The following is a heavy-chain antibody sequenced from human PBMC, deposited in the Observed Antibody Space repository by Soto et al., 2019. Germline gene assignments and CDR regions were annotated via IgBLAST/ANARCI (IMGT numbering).Heavy chain of an antibody. CDR1: GFTFDDYA. D-gene: IGHD2-2*02. V-gene: IGHV3-9*01. CDR2: IVWNNGNI. Sequence: EVQLVESGGGLVQPGTSLRLSCAASGFTFDDYAMHWVRQAPGKGLEWVSGIVWNNGNIAYADSVKGRFIISRDNAKNSLYLQMNSLRTEETALYYCVRIPAAIGYMDVWGKGTTVTVSS. CDR3: VRIPAAIGYMDV. J-gene: IGHJ6*03.